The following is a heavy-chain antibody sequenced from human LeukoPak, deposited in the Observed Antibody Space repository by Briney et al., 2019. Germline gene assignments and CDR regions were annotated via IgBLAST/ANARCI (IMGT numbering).Heavy chain of an antibody. J-gene: IGHJ4*02. Sequence: PGGSLRLSCAASGFTFYDYAMHWVRHAPGKGLEWVSGISWNSGSIGYADSVKGRFTISRDNAKNSLYLQMNSLRAEDTALYYCAKGGYSLKGRLTYWGQGTLVTVSS. CDR2: ISWNSGSI. V-gene: IGHV3-9*01. CDR3: AKGGYSLKGRLTY. D-gene: IGHD6-13*01. CDR1: GFTFYDYA.